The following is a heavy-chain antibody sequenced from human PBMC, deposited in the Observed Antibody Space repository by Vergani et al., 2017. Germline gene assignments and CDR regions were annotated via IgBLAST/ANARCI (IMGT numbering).Heavy chain of an antibody. V-gene: IGHV1-18*01. D-gene: IGHD3-16*02. CDR2: ISAYNGNT. CDR1: SYTFTSYG. J-gene: IGHJ4*02. CDR3: ARDRKYDYVWGSYRRRGFDY. Sequence: QVQLVQSGAEVKKPGASVKVSCKASSYTFTSYGISWVRQAPGQGLEWMGWISAYNGNTNYAQKLQGRVTMTTDTSTSTAYMELRSLRSDDTAVYYCARDRKYDYVWGSYRRRGFDYWGQGTLVTVSS.